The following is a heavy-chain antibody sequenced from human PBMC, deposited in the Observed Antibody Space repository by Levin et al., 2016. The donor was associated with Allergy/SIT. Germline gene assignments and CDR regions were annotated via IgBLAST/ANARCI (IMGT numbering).Heavy chain of an antibody. V-gene: IGHV1-2*02. CDR2: INPNSGGT. CDR1: GYTFTGYY. J-gene: IGHJ4*02. Sequence: ASVKVSCKASGYTFTGYYMHWVRQAPGQGLEWMGWINPNSGGTNYAQKFQGRVTMTRDTSISTAYMELSRLRSDDTAVYYCARDSPGADYYDSSGYYYEDQTRFDYWGQGTLVTVSS. D-gene: IGHD3-22*01. CDR3: ARDSPGADYYDSSGYYYEDQTRFDY.